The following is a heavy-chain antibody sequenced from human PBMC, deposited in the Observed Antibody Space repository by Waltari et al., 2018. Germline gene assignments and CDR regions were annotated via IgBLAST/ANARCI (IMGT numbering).Heavy chain of an antibody. CDR1: DYSNSRGYY. J-gene: IGHJ4*02. D-gene: IGHD3-10*01. CDR3: GRHGEGIFDY. CDR2: THHSGST. Sequence: QVQLQESGPGLVKPSETLSLTCAVSDYSNSRGYYWGWIRQPPGKGLEWIGSTHHSGSTYYNPSLKSRVTISVDTSKNQFSLNLRSVTAADTAVYYCGRHGEGIFDYWGQGTLVTVSS. V-gene: IGHV4-38-2*01.